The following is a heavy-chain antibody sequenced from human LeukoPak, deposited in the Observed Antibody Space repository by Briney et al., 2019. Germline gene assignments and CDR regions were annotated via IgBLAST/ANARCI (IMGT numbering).Heavy chain of an antibody. D-gene: IGHD2-2*01. CDR3: ARDLESFPPVVPAAMRLNYYGMDV. Sequence: ASVKVSCKASGYTFTGYYMHWVRQAPGQGLEWMGWINPNSGGTNYAQKFQGWVTMTRDTSISTAYMELSRLRSDDTAVYYCARDLESFPPVVPAAMRLNYYGMDVWGQGTTVTVSS. V-gene: IGHV1-2*04. J-gene: IGHJ6*02. CDR1: GYTFTGYY. CDR2: INPNSGGT.